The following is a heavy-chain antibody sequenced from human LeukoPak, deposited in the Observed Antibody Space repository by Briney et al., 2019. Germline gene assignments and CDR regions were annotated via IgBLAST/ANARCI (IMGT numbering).Heavy chain of an antibody. CDR1: GYSISSSSYY. J-gene: IGHJ4*02. CDR2: IYHSGST. Sequence: SDTLSLTCAVSGYSISSSSYYWGWIRQPPGKGLEWIGEIYHSGSTNYNPSLKSRVTISVDKSKNQFSLKLSSVTAADTAVYYCARSPGGYSREFDYWGQGTLVTVSS. CDR3: ARSPGGYSREFDY. D-gene: IGHD1-26*01. V-gene: IGHV4-39*07.